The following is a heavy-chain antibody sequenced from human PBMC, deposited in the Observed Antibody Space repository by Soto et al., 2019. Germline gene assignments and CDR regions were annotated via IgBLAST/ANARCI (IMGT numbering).Heavy chain of an antibody. CDR3: ASGIAARPPYYYYYGMDV. J-gene: IGHJ6*02. Sequence: SVKVSCKASGGTFSSYAISWVRKAPGQGLEWMGGIIPIFGTANYAQKFQGRVTITADESTSTAYMELSSLRSEDTAVYYCASGIAARPPYYYYYGMDVWGQGTTVTVSS. V-gene: IGHV1-69*13. D-gene: IGHD6-6*01. CDR2: IIPIFGTA. CDR1: GGTFSSYA.